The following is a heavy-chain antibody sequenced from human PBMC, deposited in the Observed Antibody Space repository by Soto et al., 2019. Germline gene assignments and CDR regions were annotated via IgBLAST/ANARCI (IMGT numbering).Heavy chain of an antibody. CDR2: INAGNGNT. CDR3: ASSRMIDSSGYPY. CDR1: GYTLTSYA. V-gene: IGHV1-3*01. J-gene: IGHJ4*02. Sequence: ASVKVSCKASGYTLTSYAMHWVRQAPGQRLEWMGWINAGNGNTKYSQKFQGRVTITRDTSASTAYMELSSLRSEDTAVYYYASSRMIDSSGYPYWGQGTLVTVSS. D-gene: IGHD3-22*01.